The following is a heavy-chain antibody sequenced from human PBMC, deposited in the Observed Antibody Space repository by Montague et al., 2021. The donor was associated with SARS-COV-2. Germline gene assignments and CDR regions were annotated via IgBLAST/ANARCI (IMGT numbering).Heavy chain of an antibody. CDR1: GGSVSSSPYY. D-gene: IGHD3-10*01. CDR2: ISYSGRT. Sequence: SETLSLTCTVSGGSVSSSPYYWGWIRQPPGRGLEWVGSISYSGRTYFSPSLKSRLTISVDSSESQFSLRLSSVTAADTAVYYCASSYYYGSGTYVYNYYMDVWGKGTTVTVPS. CDR3: ASSYYYGSGTYVYNYYMDV. J-gene: IGHJ6*03. V-gene: IGHV4-39*01.